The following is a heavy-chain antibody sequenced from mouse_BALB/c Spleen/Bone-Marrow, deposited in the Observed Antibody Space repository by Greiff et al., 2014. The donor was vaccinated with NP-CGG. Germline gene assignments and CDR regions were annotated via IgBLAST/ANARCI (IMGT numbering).Heavy chain of an antibody. D-gene: IGHD5-1*01. Sequence: QVQLQQPGAELVKPGASVKLSCKASGYTFTSYYMYWVKQRPGQGLEWIGEISPSNGGTNFNEKFKSRATLTVDKSSSTAYMQLSSLTSEDSAVYYCTRLPHWGQGTSVTVSS. J-gene: IGHJ4*01. CDR2: ISPSNGGT. CDR3: TRLPH. V-gene: IGHV1S81*02. CDR1: GYTFTSYY.